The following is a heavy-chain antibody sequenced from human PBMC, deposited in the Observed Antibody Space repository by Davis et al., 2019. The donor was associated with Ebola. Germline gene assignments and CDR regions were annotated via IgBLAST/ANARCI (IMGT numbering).Heavy chain of an antibody. Sequence: SVKVSCKASAGTFSSYAISWVRQAPGQGLEWMGRIIPILGIANYAQKFQGRVTITADKSTSTAYMELSSLRSEDTAVYYCARDQGAAAGSPSYYYYGMDVWGQGTTVTVSS. CDR2: IIPILGIA. J-gene: IGHJ6*02. CDR3: ARDQGAAAGSPSYYYYGMDV. V-gene: IGHV1-69*04. CDR1: AGTFSSYA. D-gene: IGHD6-13*01.